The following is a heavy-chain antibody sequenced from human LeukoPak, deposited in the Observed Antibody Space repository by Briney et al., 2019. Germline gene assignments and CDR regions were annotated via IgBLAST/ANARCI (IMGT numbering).Heavy chain of an antibody. Sequence: GGSLRLSCAASGFTFSSYAMSWVRQAPGKGLEWVSAIAASIPNTYYTDSVRGRFTISRDNSKNTLYLQMNSLRAEDTATYYCAKAPDSSGFPSYFDSWGQGTLVAVSS. CDR3: AKAPDSSGFPSYFDS. CDR1: GFTFSSYA. CDR2: IAASIPNT. V-gene: IGHV3-23*01. D-gene: IGHD3-22*01. J-gene: IGHJ4*02.